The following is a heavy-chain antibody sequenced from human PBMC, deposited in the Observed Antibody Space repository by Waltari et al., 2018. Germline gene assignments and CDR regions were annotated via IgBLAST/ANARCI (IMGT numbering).Heavy chain of an antibody. CDR3: ASIAVAMRDY. V-gene: IGHV4-34*01. Sequence: QVQLQQWGAGLLKPSETLSLTCAVYGGSFSGYYWSWIRQHPGTGLEWIGEINHSGSNNYNPTLKSRVTISVDTSKIQFSLKLSSVTAADTCVYYCASIAVAMRDYWGQGTLVTVSS. D-gene: IGHD6-19*01. CDR1: GGSFSGYY. J-gene: IGHJ4*02. CDR2: INHSGSN.